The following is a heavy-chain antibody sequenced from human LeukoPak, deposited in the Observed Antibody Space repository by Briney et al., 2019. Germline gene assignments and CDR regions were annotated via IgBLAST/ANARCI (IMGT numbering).Heavy chain of an antibody. CDR2: MNPNSGNT. V-gene: IGHV1-8*01. D-gene: IGHD2-2*01. CDR3: ATKGYCSSTSCPPVLDY. CDR1: GYTFTSYD. Sequence: GASVKVSCKASGYTFTSYDINWVRQATGQGLEWMGWMNPNSGNTGYAQKFQGRVTMTRNTSISTAYMELSSLRSEDTAVYYCATKGYCSSTSCPPVLDYWGQGTLVTDSS. J-gene: IGHJ4*02.